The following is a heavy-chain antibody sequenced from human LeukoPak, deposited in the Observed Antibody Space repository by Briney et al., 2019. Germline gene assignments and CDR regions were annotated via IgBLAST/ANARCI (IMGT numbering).Heavy chain of an antibody. J-gene: IGHJ4*02. V-gene: IGHV1-2*06. D-gene: IGHD6-19*01. CDR2: INPNSGGT. CDR1: GYTFTGYY. CDR3: ARVDAIAVDLD. Sequence: ASARVSCKASGYTFTGYYMHWVRQAPGQGLEWMGRINPNSGGTNYAQKFQGRVTMIRDTSISTAYMELSRLRSDDTAVYYCARVDAIAVDLDWGQGTLVTVSS.